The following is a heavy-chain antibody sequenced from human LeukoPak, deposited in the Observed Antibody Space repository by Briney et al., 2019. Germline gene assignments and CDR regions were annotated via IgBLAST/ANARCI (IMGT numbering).Heavy chain of an antibody. V-gene: IGHV4-39*01. CDR1: GGSISSRPYY. Sequence: SETLSLTCTVSGGSISSRPYYWGWVRQPPGKGLEWIGSISYSGSIHYNPSLKSRVTISVDTSKNHFSLRLSSVTATDTAVYYCATLEIGDYYFDYWGQGTLVTVSS. D-gene: IGHD3-16*01. CDR2: ISYSGSI. CDR3: ATLEIGDYYFDY. J-gene: IGHJ4*02.